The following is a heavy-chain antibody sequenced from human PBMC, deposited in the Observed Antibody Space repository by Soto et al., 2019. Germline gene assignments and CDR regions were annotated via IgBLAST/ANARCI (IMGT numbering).Heavy chain of an antibody. CDR3: AKIPLYSGSRLNWFHP. V-gene: IGHV3-23*01. CDR2: ISGSGGST. J-gene: IGHJ5*02. Sequence: EVQLLVSGGGLVKHGGSLRLSCAAAGFTFSSYAMSWVPQAPGKGLVWVSAISGSGGSTYYADSVKGRFTISRDNSKNALDLQMNSLRAGDTVVYYCAKIPLYSGSRLNWFHPWGQGTLVTVSS. CDR1: GFTFSSYA. D-gene: IGHD3-10*01.